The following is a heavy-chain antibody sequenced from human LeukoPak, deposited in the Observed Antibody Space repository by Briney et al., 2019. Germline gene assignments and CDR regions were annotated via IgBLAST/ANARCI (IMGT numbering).Heavy chain of an antibody. CDR3: AKGLFRTGTTAPTDY. V-gene: IGHV3-30*02. CDR2: IRYDGSNK. D-gene: IGHD1-1*01. CDR1: GFTFSSYG. Sequence: GGSLRLSCAASGFTFSSYGMHWVRQAPGKGLEWVAFIRYDGSNKYYADSVKGRFTISRDNSKNTLYLQMNSLRAEDTAVYYCAKGLFRTGTTAPTDYWGQGALVTVSS. J-gene: IGHJ4*02.